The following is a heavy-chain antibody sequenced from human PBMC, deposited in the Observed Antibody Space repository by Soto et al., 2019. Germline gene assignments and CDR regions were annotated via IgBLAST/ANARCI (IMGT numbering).Heavy chain of an antibody. Sequence: ASVKVSCKASGFTFTAYHMHWVRQVPGQGLEWMGWIDLNNGDTHYEQRFQGWVTMTRDTSISTTYMEVGNLKSDDTAVYFCARQHGDYYRWFDPWGQGTLVTVSS. CDR2: IDLNNGDT. CDR3: ARQHGDYYRWFDP. V-gene: IGHV1-2*04. J-gene: IGHJ5*02. D-gene: IGHD4-17*01. CDR1: GFTFTAYH.